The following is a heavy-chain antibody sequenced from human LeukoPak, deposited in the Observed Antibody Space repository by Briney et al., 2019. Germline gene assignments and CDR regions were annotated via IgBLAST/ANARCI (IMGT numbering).Heavy chain of an antibody. CDR2: IYSTGST. Sequence: PSETLSLTCTVSGGSISSYYWSWIRQPAGKGLEWIGRIYSTGSTNYNPSLKSRVTMSVDTSKNQFSLRLRSVTAADTAVYYCARQIASAGTAGFDFWGQGTLVTVSS. V-gene: IGHV4-4*07. CDR1: GGSISSYY. CDR3: ARQIASAGTAGFDF. J-gene: IGHJ4*02. D-gene: IGHD6-13*01.